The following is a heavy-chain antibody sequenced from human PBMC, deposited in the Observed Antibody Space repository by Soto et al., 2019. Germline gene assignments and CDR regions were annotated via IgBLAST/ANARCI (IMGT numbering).Heavy chain of an antibody. CDR3: ARDPGCSYGNT. CDR2: INAGNGNT. V-gene: IGHV1-3*05. J-gene: IGHJ5*02. CDR1: GYTFTSYA. D-gene: IGHD5-18*01. Sequence: QVQLVQSGAEEKKPGASVKVSCKASGYTFTSYAMNWVRQAPGQRLEWMGWINAGNGNTKYSQKFQGRVTITRDTSASTADMELSRLRSEDTAVYYCARDPGCSYGNTWGQGTLVTVSS.